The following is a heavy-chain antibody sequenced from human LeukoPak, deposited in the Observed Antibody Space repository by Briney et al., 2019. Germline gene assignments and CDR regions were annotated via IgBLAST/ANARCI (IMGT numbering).Heavy chain of an antibody. CDR3: AAVGTEGAFGI. Sequence: PSGTLSLTCTVSGGSISSYYWSWIRQPPGKGLEWIGYIYYSGSTNYNPSLKSRVTISVDTSKNQFSLKLSSVTAADTAVYYCAAVGTEGAFGIWGQGTMVTVSS. CDR2: IYYSGST. V-gene: IGHV4-59*01. CDR1: GGSISSYY. J-gene: IGHJ3*02. D-gene: IGHD1-26*01.